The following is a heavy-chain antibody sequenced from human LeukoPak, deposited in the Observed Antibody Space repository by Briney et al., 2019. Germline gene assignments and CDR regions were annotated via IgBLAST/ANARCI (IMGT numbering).Heavy chain of an antibody. J-gene: IGHJ4*02. Sequence: GGSLRLSCAASGFTFTTYWMSWVRQAPGKGLEWVANINQDGSEKYFVDSVKGRLTISRDNAKNSLYLQMNSLRVEDTAVYYCARVAKYYYGSETYYFFEHWGQGTPVTASS. D-gene: IGHD3-10*01. CDR1: GFTFTTYW. CDR3: ARVAKYYYGSETYYFFEH. CDR2: INQDGSEK. V-gene: IGHV3-7*01.